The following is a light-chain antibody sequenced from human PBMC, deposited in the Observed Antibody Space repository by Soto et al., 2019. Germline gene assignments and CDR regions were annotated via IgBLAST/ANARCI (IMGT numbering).Light chain of an antibody. CDR2: DAS. CDR3: QQCNSWPLT. CDR1: QSVSSR. V-gene: IGKV3-15*01. J-gene: IGKJ3*01. Sequence: EIVMTQSPATLSVSPGERASLSCRASQSVSSRLAWYQQKSGQAPRLLIYDASTRATGIPDRFSGSGSGTEFTLTISTLQSEDFVVYYCQQCNSWPLTFGPGTKVDIK.